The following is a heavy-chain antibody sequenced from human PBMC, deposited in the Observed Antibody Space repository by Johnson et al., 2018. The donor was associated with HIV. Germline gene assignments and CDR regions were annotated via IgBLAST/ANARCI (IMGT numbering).Heavy chain of an antibody. J-gene: IGHJ3*02. CDR3: AREMAWEDAFDI. Sequence: VQLVESGGVAVQPGGSLRLSCAASGFSFDDYAMHWVRQVPGKGLEWVSLISWDGANTYYADSVKGRFIISRDNSKESLYLQMNSLRAEDTAVYYCAREMAWEDAFDIWGQGTMVTVSS. V-gene: IGHV3-43D*03. CDR2: ISWDGANT. D-gene: IGHD5-24*01. CDR1: GFSFDDYA.